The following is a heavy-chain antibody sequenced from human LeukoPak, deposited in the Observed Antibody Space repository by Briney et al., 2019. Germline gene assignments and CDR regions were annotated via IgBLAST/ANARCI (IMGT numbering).Heavy chain of an antibody. J-gene: IGHJ4*02. D-gene: IGHD1-14*01. Sequence: SETLSLTCTVSGGSISSHYWSWIRQPPGKGLEWIGYIYYSGSTNYNPSLKSRVTISVDTSKNQFSLKLSSVTAADTAVYYCATEKDGAFDYWGRGTLVTVSS. V-gene: IGHV4-59*11. CDR3: ATEKDGAFDY. CDR2: IYYSGST. CDR1: GGSISSHY.